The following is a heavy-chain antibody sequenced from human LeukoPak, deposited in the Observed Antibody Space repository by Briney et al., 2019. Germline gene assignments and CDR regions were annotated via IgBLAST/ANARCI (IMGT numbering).Heavy chain of an antibody. V-gene: IGHV3-23*01. J-gene: IGHJ3*02. CDR3: AKGKFVRYAFDI. Sequence: GGSLRLSCAASGFTFSSYAMSWVRQAPGKGLEWVPAISGSGGSTYYADSVKGRFTISRDNSKNTLYLQMNSLRAEDTAVYYCAKGKFVRYAFDIWGQGTMVTVSS. CDR2: ISGSGGST. CDR1: GFTFSSYA. D-gene: IGHD6-6*01.